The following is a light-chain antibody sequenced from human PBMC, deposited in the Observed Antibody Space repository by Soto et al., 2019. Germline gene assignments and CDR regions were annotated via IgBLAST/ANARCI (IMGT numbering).Light chain of an antibody. J-gene: IGKJ2*01. Sequence: DIVLTQSPGTLSLSPGERATLSCRASQSLNSSYLAWYQQKPGQAPRLLIYGASTRATDIAARFSGSGSGTEFTLTISSLQSEDFAVYYCHQYNNWPPYTFGQGTKLEIK. V-gene: IGKV3-15*01. CDR1: QSLNSSY. CDR2: GAS. CDR3: HQYNNWPPYT.